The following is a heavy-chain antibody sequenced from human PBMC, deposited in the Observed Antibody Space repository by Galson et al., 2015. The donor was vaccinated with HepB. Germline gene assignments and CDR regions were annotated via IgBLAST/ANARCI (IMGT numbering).Heavy chain of an antibody. CDR2: IYYNGST. D-gene: IGHD1/OR15-1a*01. V-gene: IGHV4-39*01. CDR1: GGSISGSSYY. CDR3: ARHRLITTPLGRTWFDP. Sequence: SETLSLTCTVSGGSISGSSYYWGWIRQPPGKGLEWIGSIYYNGSTDYNPSLKSRVTISVDTSKNHFFLKLSSVTAADTAVFYCARHRLITTPLGRTWFDPWGQGTRVTVSS. J-gene: IGHJ5*02.